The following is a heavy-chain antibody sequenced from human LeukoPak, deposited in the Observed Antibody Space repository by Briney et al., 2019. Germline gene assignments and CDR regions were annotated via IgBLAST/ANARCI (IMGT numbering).Heavy chain of an antibody. CDR2: IYHSGST. J-gene: IGHJ2*01. CDR3: ARDAPHDYGDDRWGWYFDL. D-gene: IGHD4-17*01. V-gene: IGHV4-30-2*01. CDR1: GGSISSGGYS. Sequence: SQTLSLTCAVSGGSISSGGYSWSWIRQPPGKGLEWIGYIYHSGSTYYNPSLKSRVTISVDRSKNQFSLKLSSATAADTAVYYCARDAPHDYGDDRWGWYFDLWGRGTLVTVSS.